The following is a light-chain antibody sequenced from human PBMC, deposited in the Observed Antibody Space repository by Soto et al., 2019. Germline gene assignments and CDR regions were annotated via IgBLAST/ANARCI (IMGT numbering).Light chain of an antibody. CDR3: QQYNSWPPDT. CDR1: QTVSSSY. V-gene: IGKV3-20*01. J-gene: IGKJ3*01. CDR2: AAS. Sequence: EIVLTQSPGTLSLSPGERATLSCRASQTVSSSYLAWDQQKPGQAPRLLIYAASTRATGIPDRFSGSGSGTDFTLSISRLEPEDFAVYYCQQYNSWPPDTFGPGTKVDIK.